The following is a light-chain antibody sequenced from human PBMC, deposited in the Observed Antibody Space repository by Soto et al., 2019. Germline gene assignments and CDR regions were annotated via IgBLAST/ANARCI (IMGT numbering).Light chain of an antibody. V-gene: IGKV3-20*01. CDR3: QKYGSSPWK. CDR2: GAS. Sequence: EIVLAQFPGTLSLSSVEVANHSCSSSQSVSSSYLAWYQQKPGQAPRLLIYGASSRATGIPDRFSGSGSGTDFTLTISRLEPEDFAVYYCQKYGSSPWKCGKGTTVDIK. CDR1: QSVSSSY. J-gene: IGKJ1*01.